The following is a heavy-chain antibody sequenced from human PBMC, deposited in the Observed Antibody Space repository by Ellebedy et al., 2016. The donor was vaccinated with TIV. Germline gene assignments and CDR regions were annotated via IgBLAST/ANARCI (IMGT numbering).Heavy chain of an antibody. V-gene: IGHV3-21*01. D-gene: IGHD6-19*01. J-gene: IGHJ6*02. CDR3: ARGVGSGWYRHYYGMDV. CDR1: GFTFNTYS. Sequence: GESLKISCAASGFTFNTYSMNWVRQAPGKGLEWVSSISSSNSYIIYADSVKGRFTISRDNAKSSLFLEMNSLRAEDTAVYYCARGVGSGWYRHYYGMDVWGQGTTVTVSS. CDR2: ISSSNSYI.